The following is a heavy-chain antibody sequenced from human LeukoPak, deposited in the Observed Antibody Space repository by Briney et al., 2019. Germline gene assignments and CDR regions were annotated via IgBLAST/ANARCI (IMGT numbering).Heavy chain of an antibody. CDR2: IYYSGST. V-gene: IGHV4-39*07. CDR3: ARYSNYFYYFDY. Sequence: SETLSLTCSVSGGSISSSGSYWGWIRQPPGKGLEWIGSIYYSGSTYYNPSLKSRVTISVDTSKNQFSLKLSSVTAADTAVYYCARYSNYFYYFDYWGQGTLVTVSS. D-gene: IGHD4-11*01. CDR1: GGSISSSGSY. J-gene: IGHJ4*02.